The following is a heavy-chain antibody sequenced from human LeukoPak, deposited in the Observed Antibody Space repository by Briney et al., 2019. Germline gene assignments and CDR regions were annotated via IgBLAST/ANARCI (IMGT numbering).Heavy chain of an antibody. CDR2: INANSGTT. J-gene: IGHJ5*01. Sequence: GSPRLSCEASGFAFSFYAMSWLCQPPGKGLEWVSTINANSGTTSYAASVRGPFTVSRDNSKNTLYLQLNTLRAEDTAVYYCAKPISGGLAVTADWFDRWGQGTLVFVSS. D-gene: IGHD6-19*01. V-gene: IGHV3-23*01. CDR1: GFAFSFYA. CDR3: AKPISGGLAVTADWFDR.